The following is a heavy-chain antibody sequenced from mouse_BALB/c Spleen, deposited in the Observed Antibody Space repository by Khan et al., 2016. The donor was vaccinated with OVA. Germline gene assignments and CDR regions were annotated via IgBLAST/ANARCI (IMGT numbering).Heavy chain of an antibody. CDR3: ARSGTTVVAYWYLDV. CDR1: GYSITSGYS. CDR2: IHYSGTT. V-gene: IGHV3-1*02. Sequence: VQLKESGPDLVKPSQSLSLTCTVTGYSITSGYSWHWIRQFPGNKLEWMGYIHYSGTTNYNPSLKSRISITRDTSKNQFFLQLNSVTTEDTATYYGARSGTTVVAYWYLDVWGAGTTVTVSS. D-gene: IGHD1-1*01. J-gene: IGHJ1*01.